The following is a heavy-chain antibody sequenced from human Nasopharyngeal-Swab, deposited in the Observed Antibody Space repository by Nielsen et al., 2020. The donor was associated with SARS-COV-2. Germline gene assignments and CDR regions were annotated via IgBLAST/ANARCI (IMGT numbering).Heavy chain of an antibody. J-gene: IGHJ4*02. CDR2: ITSSGSTI. CDR1: GFTFSDYY. D-gene: IGHD2-15*01. V-gene: IGHV3-11*01. CDR3: AREVVPSI. Sequence: GALRLSCAASGFTFSDYYMGWIRQAPGKGLEWISYITSSGSTIFYTDSVKGRFTISRDNAKNSLYLQMNSLRADDTAVYYCAREVVPSIWGQGTLVTVSS.